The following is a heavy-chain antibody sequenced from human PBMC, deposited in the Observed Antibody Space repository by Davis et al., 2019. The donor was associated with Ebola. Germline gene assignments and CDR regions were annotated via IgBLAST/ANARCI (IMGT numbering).Heavy chain of an antibody. V-gene: IGHV3-30*18. CDR1: GFTFSSYG. CDR2: ISYDGSNK. CDR3: AKDNTEPGTLFHDAFDI. Sequence: GGSLRLSCAASGFTFSSYGLHWVCQAPGQGLEWVAVISYDGSNKYYADSVKGRFTISRDNSKNTLYLQMNSLRAEDTAVYYCAKDNTEPGTLFHDAFDIWGQGTMFTVSS. D-gene: IGHD1-14*01. J-gene: IGHJ3*02.